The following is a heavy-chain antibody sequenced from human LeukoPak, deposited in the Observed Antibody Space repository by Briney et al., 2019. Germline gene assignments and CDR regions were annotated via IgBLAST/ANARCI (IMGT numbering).Heavy chain of an antibody. V-gene: IGHV3-53*01. D-gene: IGHD6-6*01. CDR2: IYSGGST. J-gene: IGHJ6*03. CDR1: GFTVSSNY. Sequence: PGGYLRLSCAASGFTVSSNYMSWVRQAPGKGLEWVSVIYSGGSTYYADSVKGRFTISRDNSKNTLYLQMNSLRAEDTAVYYCARDLRGSSSYHYYYYMDVWGKGTTVTVSS. CDR3: ARDLRGSSSYHYYYYMDV.